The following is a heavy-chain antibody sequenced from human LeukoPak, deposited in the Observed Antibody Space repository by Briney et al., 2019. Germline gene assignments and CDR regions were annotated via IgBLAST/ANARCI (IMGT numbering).Heavy chain of an antibody. J-gene: IGHJ4*02. Sequence: GGSLRLSCAASGFTFSSYAMSWVRQAPGKGLEWVSAISGSGGSTHYADSVKGRFTISRDNSKNTLYLQMNSLRAEDTAVYYCAKMDGYYGSGSYKYYFDCWGQGTLVTVSS. CDR1: GFTFSSYA. CDR2: ISGSGGST. D-gene: IGHD3-10*01. V-gene: IGHV3-23*01. CDR3: AKMDGYYGSGSYKYYFDC.